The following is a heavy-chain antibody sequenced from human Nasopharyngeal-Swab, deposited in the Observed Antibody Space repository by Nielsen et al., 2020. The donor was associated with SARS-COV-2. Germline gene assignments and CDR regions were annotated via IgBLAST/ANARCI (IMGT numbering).Heavy chain of an antibody. V-gene: IGHV1-46*01. D-gene: IGHD5-12*01. Sequence: WVRQAPGQGLEWMGIINPSGGSTSYAQKFQGSVTMTRDTSTSTVYMELSSLRSEDTAVYYCARGAGATMAGNFDYWGQGTLVTVSS. J-gene: IGHJ4*02. CDR2: INPSGGST. CDR3: ARGAGATMAGNFDY.